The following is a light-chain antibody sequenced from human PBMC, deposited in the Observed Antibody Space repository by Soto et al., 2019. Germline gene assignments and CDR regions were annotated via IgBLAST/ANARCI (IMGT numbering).Light chain of an antibody. Sequence: QSALTQPASVSGSPGQSITISCTGPSSDVGSYNLVSWYQQHPGKAPKLMIYEGSKRPSGVSNRFSGSKSGNTASLTLSGVQAEDEADYYCCSYAGSVVFGGGTKLTVL. V-gene: IGLV2-23*01. CDR3: CSYAGSVV. J-gene: IGLJ2*01. CDR1: SSDVGSYNL. CDR2: EGS.